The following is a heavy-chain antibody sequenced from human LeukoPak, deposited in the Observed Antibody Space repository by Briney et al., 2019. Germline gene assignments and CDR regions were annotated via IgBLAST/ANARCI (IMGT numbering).Heavy chain of an antibody. CDR3: ATVVRGGYYYYFYMDV. D-gene: IGHD3-16*01. Sequence: GGSLRLSCEASGFTFSDYGMRWVRQSPGKGLEWVSGINWNGGATDYADSVKGRFTISRDNTKNSLYLQMNSMRAEDTALYFCATVVRGGYYYYFYMDVWGKGATVTVSS. J-gene: IGHJ6*03. CDR2: INWNGGAT. V-gene: IGHV3-20*04. CDR1: GFTFSDYG.